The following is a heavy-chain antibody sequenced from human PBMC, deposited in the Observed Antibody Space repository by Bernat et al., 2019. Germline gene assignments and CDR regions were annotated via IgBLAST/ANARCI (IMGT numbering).Heavy chain of an antibody. CDR2: ISGSGGST. V-gene: IGHV3-23*01. D-gene: IGHD2-15*01. Sequence: EVQLLESGGGLVQPGGSLRLSCAASGFTFSSYAMSWVRQAPGKGLEWVSAISGSGGSTGYADSVKGRFTISRDNAKNSLYLQMNSLRAEDTALYHCAREGAGGYYPDYWGQGTLVTVSS. CDR3: AREGAGGYYPDY. CDR1: GFTFSSYA. J-gene: IGHJ4*02.